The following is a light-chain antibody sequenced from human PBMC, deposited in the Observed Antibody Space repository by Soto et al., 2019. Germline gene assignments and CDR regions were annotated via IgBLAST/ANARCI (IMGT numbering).Light chain of an antibody. Sequence: ETVLTQSPGTLSLSPGERATVSCRASQSVGGSSLAWYQQRPGQAPRLLIYDASTRAAGIPASFSGSGSGTEFTLTISSLQSEDFGVYYCQHYNRWPLTFGGGTKVEIK. CDR1: QSVGGS. CDR2: DAS. V-gene: IGKV3-15*01. J-gene: IGKJ4*01. CDR3: QHYNRWPLT.